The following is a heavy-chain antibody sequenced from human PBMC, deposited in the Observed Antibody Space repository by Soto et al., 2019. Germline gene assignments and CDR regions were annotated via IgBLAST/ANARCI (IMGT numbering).Heavy chain of an antibody. D-gene: IGHD4-17*01. J-gene: IGHJ4*02. V-gene: IGHV3-30-3*01. CDR3: ARDDYGDPGPLGY. CDR2: ISYDGSNK. Sequence: QVQLVESGGGVVQPGRSLRLSCAASGFTFSSYAMHWVRQAPGKGLEWVAVISYDGSNKYYADSVKGRFTISSDNSKNTLYLQMNSLRAEDTAVYYCARDDYGDPGPLGYWGQGTLVTVSS. CDR1: GFTFSSYA.